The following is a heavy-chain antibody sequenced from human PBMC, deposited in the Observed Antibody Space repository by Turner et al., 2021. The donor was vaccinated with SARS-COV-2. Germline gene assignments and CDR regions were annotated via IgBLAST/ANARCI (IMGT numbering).Heavy chain of an antibody. CDR1: GFTVSSNY. J-gene: IGHJ6*02. D-gene: IGHD2-15*01. Sequence: VRLVETGGGLIQPGGSLRLSCAASGFTVSSNYMSWVRQAPGKGLEWVALISYDGSNKYYADSVKGRFTISRDNSKNTLYLQMNSLRAEDTAVYYCARARGGSYYYGMDVWGQGTTVTVSS. CDR2: ISYDGSNK. CDR3: ARARGGSYYYGMDV. V-gene: IGHV3-30-3*01.